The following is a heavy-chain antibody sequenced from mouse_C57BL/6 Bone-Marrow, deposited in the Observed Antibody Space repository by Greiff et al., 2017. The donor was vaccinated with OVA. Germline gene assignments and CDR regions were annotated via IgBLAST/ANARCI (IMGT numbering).Heavy chain of an antibody. J-gene: IGHJ4*01. V-gene: IGHV1-39*01. CDR2: ITPNYGTT. D-gene: IGHD1-2*01. Sequence: VQLQQSGPELVKPGASVKISCKASGYSFTDYNMNWVKQSNGKSLEWIGVITPNYGTTSYNQKFKGKATLTADQSSRTAYMQLNSLTSEDSADYYGARGARNGDAMDVWGQGTAVTGTS. CDR3: ARGARNGDAMDV. CDR1: GYSFTDYN.